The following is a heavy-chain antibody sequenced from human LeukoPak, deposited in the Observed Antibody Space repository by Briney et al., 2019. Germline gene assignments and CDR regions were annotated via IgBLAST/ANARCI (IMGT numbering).Heavy chain of an antibody. CDR1: GSTFSSYA. J-gene: IGHJ4*02. Sequence: GGSLRLSCAASGSTFSSYAMSWVRQAPGKGLEWVSAISGSGGSTYYADSVKGRFTISRDNSKNTLYLQMNSLRAEDTAVYYCAKGFIAYYDFWSGRSIPYYFDYWGQGTLVTVSS. CDR2: ISGSGGST. D-gene: IGHD3-3*01. V-gene: IGHV3-23*01. CDR3: AKGFIAYYDFWSGRSIPYYFDY.